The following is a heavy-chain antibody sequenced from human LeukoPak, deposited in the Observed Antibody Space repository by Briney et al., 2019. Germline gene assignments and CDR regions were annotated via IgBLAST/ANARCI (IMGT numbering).Heavy chain of an antibody. CDR1: GGTFSSYA. CDR3: ARVTVVAAIPHFDY. D-gene: IGHD2-2*02. J-gene: IGHJ4*02. Sequence: ASVKVSCEASGGTFSSYAISWVRQSPGQGLEWMGWINTNTGNPTYAQGFTGRFVFSLDTSVSTAYLQISSLKAEDTAVYYCARVTVVAAIPHFDYWGQGTLVTVSS. CDR2: INTNTGNP. V-gene: IGHV7-4-1*02.